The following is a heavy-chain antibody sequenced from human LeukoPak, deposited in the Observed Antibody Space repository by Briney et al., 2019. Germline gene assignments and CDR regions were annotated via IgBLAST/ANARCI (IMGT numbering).Heavy chain of an antibody. CDR3: ARSCRILDIVDTIRARLGGNGFDI. Sequence: KPSETLSLTCTVSGGSISSSSYYWGWIRQPPGKGLEWIGSIYYSGSTYYNPSLKSRVTISVDTSKNQFSLNLNSVTAADTAVYYCARSCRILDIVDTIRARLGGNGFDIWGQGTMVTVSS. V-gene: IGHV4-39*01. CDR1: GGSISSSSYY. J-gene: IGHJ3*02. D-gene: IGHD5-12*01. CDR2: IYYSGST.